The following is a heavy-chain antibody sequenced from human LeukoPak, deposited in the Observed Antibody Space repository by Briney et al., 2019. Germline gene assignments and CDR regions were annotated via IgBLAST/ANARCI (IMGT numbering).Heavy chain of an antibody. V-gene: IGHV4-30-2*01. Sequence: PSETLSLTCAVSGGSISSGGYCWSWIRQPPGKGLEWIGYIYHSGSTYYNPSLKSRVTISVDRSKNQFSLKLSSVTAADTAVYYCARGSTYYYGSGSYGNWFDPWGQGTLVTVSS. CDR3: ARGSTYYYGSGSYGNWFDP. CDR1: GGSISSGGYC. J-gene: IGHJ5*02. D-gene: IGHD3-10*01. CDR2: IYHSGST.